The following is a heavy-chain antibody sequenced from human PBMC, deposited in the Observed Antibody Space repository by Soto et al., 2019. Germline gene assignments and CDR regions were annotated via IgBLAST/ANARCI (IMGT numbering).Heavy chain of an antibody. J-gene: IGHJ6*02. CDR2: ISVYSGNT. CDR1: GYMFTNYG. D-gene: IGHD2-15*01. Sequence: ASVKVSCKASGYMFTNYGISWVRQAPGQGLEWMGWISVYSGNTNYAQNLQGRVTMTTDTSTRTAYMELRSLRSDDTAVYYCARLCSGGSCYRIYGMDVWGQGITVTVSS. CDR3: ARLCSGGSCYRIYGMDV. V-gene: IGHV1-18*01.